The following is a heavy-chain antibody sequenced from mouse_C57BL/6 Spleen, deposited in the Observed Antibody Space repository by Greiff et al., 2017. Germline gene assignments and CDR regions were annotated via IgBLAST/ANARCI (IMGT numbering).Heavy chain of an antibody. Sequence: EVKLVESGGGLVKPGGSLKLSCAASGFTFSSYAMSWVRQTPEKRLEWVATISDGGSYTYYPDNVKGRFTISGDNAKNNLYLQMSNMKSEDTAMYYCAREEGYFDVWGTGTTVTVSS. CDR3: AREEGYFDV. CDR1: GFTFSSYA. CDR2: ISDGGSYT. V-gene: IGHV5-4*03. J-gene: IGHJ1*03.